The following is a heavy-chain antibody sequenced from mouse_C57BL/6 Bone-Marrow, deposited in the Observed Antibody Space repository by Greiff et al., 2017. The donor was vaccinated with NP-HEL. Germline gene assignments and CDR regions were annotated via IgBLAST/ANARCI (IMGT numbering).Heavy chain of an antibody. CDR1: GYSFTGYF. CDR3: AREKGSSYRWYFDV. D-gene: IGHD1-1*01. Sequence: EVPLQQSGPELVQPGDSVKISCKASGYSFTGYFMNWVMQSHGKSLEWIGRINPYNGDTFYNQKFKGKATLTVDKSSSTAHMELRSLTSEDSAVYYCAREKGSSYRWYFDVWGTGTTVTVSS. CDR2: INPYNGDT. J-gene: IGHJ1*03. V-gene: IGHV1-20*01.